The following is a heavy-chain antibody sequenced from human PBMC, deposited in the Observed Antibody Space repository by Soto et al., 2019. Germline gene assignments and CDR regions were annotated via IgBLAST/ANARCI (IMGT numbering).Heavy chain of an antibody. J-gene: IGHJ4*02. CDR1: GGTFSTYT. CDR2: IIPILGIA. Sequence: QVQLVQSGAEVKKPGSSVKVSCKASGGTFSTYTISWVRQAPGQGLEWMGRIIPILGIANYAQKFQGRVTITADKSTSTAYMELSRLRSDDTAVYYCARDSGYCSGGSCQIEGPLDYWGQGTLVTVSS. CDR3: ARDSGYCSGGSCQIEGPLDY. D-gene: IGHD2-15*01. V-gene: IGHV1-69*08.